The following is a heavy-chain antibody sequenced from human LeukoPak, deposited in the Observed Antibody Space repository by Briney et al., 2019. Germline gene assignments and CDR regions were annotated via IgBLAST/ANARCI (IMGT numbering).Heavy chain of an antibody. CDR3: SRYCSGGSCSRPDS. Sequence: GGSLRLSCTASGFTFADHAMTWVRLAPGKGLEWAGLIRSKARGGTTGYAASVKGRFTISRDDSKSIAYLQMNSLKAEDTAVYYCSRYCSGGSCSRPDSWGQGTLVTVSS. J-gene: IGHJ4*02. V-gene: IGHV3-49*04. CDR1: GFTFADHA. D-gene: IGHD2-15*01. CDR2: IRSKARGGTT.